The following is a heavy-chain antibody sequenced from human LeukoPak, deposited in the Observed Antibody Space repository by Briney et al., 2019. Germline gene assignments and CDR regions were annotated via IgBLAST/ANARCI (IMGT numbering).Heavy chain of an antibody. J-gene: IGHJ5*02. CDR3: ARGHYSNRHDYWFDP. V-gene: IGHV1-8*01. CDR1: GYTFTSHD. CDR2: MNPNSGNT. Sequence: ASVKVSCKASGYTFTSHDINWVRQATGQGLEWMGWMNPNSGNTGYAQKFQGRVTMTRNTPISTAYMELSSLRSEDTAVYYCARGHYSNRHDYWFDPWGQGTLVTVSS. D-gene: IGHD4-11*01.